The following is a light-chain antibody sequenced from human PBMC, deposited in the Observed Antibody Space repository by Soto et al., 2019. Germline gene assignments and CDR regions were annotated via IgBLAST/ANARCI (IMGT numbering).Light chain of an antibody. CDR1: QDIKNW. J-gene: IGKJ1*01. V-gene: IGKV1-5*03. CDR3: QQYYNYRT. CDR2: KAS. Sequence: DIQMTQSPSTLSASVGDRVTIACRASQDIKNWLAWYQQKPGKAPKLPIHKASILESGVPSRFTGAGSGTDFSLTIISLQPDDFATYFCQQYYNYRTLGQGTKVDTK.